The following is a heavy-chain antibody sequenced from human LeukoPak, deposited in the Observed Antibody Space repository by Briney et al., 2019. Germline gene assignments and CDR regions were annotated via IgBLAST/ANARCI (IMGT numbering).Heavy chain of an antibody. CDR2: IYYSGST. CDR3: ARHTDWNAFDI. CDR1: GGSISSHY. Sequence: PSETLSLTCTVSGGSISSHYWSWIRQPPGKGLEWIGYIYYSGSTNYNPSLKSRVTISVDTSKNQFSLKLSSVTAADTAVYYCARHTDWNAFDIWGQGTMVTASS. V-gene: IGHV4-59*08. J-gene: IGHJ3*02. D-gene: IGHD2-21*01.